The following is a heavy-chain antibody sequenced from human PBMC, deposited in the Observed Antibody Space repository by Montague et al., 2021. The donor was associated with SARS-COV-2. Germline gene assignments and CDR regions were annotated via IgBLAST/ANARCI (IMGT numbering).Heavy chain of an antibody. J-gene: IGHJ3*02. Sequence: SETLSLTCTVSGGSIRTSSYYWSWIRQPPGKGLEWIGCIYFSGSTNYNPSLKSRVTISVDTSKNQFSLKLSSVTAADTAVYYCARHGRFSVIVNTPRGAFDIWGQGTMVTVSS. CDR2: IYFSGST. CDR3: ARHGRFSVIVNTPRGAFDI. D-gene: IGHD3-22*01. V-gene: IGHV4-61*05. CDR1: GGSIRTSSYY.